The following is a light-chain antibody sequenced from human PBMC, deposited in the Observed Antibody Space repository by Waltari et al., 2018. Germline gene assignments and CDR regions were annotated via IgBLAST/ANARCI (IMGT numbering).Light chain of an antibody. CDR2: WAS. CDR1: QSGGKS. J-gene: IGKJ1*01. V-gene: IGKV3-20*01. Sequence: EIVLTQYTGTLSLSPGERATIACRASQSGGKSLAWYQQKPGQAPRLLIYWASIRATGIPDRFSGGGSGTDFSLTISRLESEDFAAYHCQHYVSLPVTFGQGTKVEIK. CDR3: QHYVSLPVT.